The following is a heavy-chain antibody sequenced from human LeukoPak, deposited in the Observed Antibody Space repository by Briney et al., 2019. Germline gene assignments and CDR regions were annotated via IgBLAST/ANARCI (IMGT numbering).Heavy chain of an antibody. CDR3: AKGPTTIFSAGFDY. Sequence: SETLSLTCTVSGGSISSYYWSWIRQPPGKGLEWIGYIYYSGSTNYNASLKRRVSISVDTSKNQFSLKLSSVTAADTAVYYCAKGPTTIFSAGFDYWGQGTLVTVSS. CDR2: IYYSGST. J-gene: IGHJ4*02. V-gene: IGHV4-59*08. D-gene: IGHD3-3*01. CDR1: GGSISSYY.